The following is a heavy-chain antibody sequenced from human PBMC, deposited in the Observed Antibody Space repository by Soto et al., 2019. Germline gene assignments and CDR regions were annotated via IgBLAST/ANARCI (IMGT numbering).Heavy chain of an antibody. D-gene: IGHD4-17*01. CDR1: GGSVSDKTYY. CDR3: ARTTAVPNTLRSRYFFDY. J-gene: IGHJ4*02. V-gene: IGHV4-61*01. CDR2: VYYSGTT. Sequence: SETLSLTCSVSGGSVSDKTYYWSWIRQPPGKRLEWIGYVYYSGTTNYNPPPKSRVTISVNLSKNRFSLRLSSVTAADTALYYCARTTAVPNTLRSRYFFDYWGQGTLVTVSS.